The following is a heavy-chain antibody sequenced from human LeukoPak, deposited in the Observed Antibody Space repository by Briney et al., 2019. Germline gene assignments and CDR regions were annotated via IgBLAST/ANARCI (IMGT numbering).Heavy chain of an antibody. V-gene: IGHV4-34*01. Sequence: PSETLSLTCAVYGGSFSGYYWSWIRQPPGKGLEWIGEINHSGSTNYNPSLKSRVTISVDTSKNQFSLKLSSVTAADTAVYYCARHARTYYDFWSGPTTPLYYFDYWGQGTLVTVSS. CDR1: GGSFSGYY. CDR2: INHSGST. CDR3: ARHARTYYDFWSGPTTPLYYFDY. D-gene: IGHD3-3*01. J-gene: IGHJ4*02.